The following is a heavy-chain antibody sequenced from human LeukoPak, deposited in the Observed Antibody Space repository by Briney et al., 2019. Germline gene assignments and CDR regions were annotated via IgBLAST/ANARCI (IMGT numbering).Heavy chain of an antibody. CDR1: GFTFSRYW. Sequence: GGSLRLSCAASGFTFSRYWMHWVRQAPGKGLVWVSRINSDGSSTNYADSVKGRFTISRDNAKNTLYLQVNGLRADDTAVYYCARGSRYFDWLWGQGTLVTVSS. CDR2: INSDGSST. J-gene: IGHJ4*02. CDR3: ARGSRYFDWL. D-gene: IGHD3-9*01. V-gene: IGHV3-74*01.